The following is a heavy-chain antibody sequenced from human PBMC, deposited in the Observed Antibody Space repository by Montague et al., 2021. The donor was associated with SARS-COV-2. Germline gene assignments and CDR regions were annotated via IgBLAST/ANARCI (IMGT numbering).Heavy chain of an antibody. J-gene: IGHJ3*01. Sequence: SLRLSCAASGFIFSNFAFHWVRQAPGKGLEWVSFITYDGIDKFYADSVKGRFTISRDNSKNTLYLRLNSLTPEDTAVYYCARDRVALDYGEAFDLWGRGTLVTVSS. CDR1: GFIFSNFA. CDR3: ARDRVALDYGEAFDL. D-gene: IGHD4/OR15-4a*01. CDR2: ITYDGIDK. V-gene: IGHV3-30*04.